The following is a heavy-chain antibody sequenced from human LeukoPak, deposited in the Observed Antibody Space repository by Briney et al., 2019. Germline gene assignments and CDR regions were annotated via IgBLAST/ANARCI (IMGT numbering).Heavy chain of an antibody. D-gene: IGHD6-6*01. V-gene: IGHV4-38-2*02. J-gene: IGHJ6*03. Sequence: SETLSLTCTVSGYSISNGYYWDWIRQPPGRGLEWIGNIYRSGSTSYNPSLKSRVTISVDTSKNQFSLKVNSVTAADTAVYYCASSSSSFYYYYYMDVWGKGTTVTVSS. CDR3: ASSSSSFYYYYYMDV. CDR1: GYSISNGYY. CDR2: IYRSGST.